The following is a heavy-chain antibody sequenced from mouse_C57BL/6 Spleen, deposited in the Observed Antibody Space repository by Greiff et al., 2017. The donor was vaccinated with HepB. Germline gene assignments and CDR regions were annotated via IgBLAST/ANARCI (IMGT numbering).Heavy chain of an antibody. Sequence: DVQLQESGPGLVKPSQSLSLTCSVTGYSITSGYYWNWIRQFPGNKLEWMGYISYDGSNNYNPSLKNRTSITRDTSKNQFFLKLNSVTTEDTATYYCAREGGNAWFAYWGQGTLVTVSA. CDR3: AREGGNAWFAY. D-gene: IGHD1-1*02. CDR2: ISYDGSN. V-gene: IGHV3-6*01. CDR1: GYSITSGYY. J-gene: IGHJ3*01.